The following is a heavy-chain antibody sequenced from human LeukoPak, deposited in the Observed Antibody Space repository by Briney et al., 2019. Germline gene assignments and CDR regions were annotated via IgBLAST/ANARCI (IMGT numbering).Heavy chain of an antibody. CDR1: GGTFSSYA. CDR3: ASLYSSSAADWFDP. V-gene: IGHV1-69*01. CDR2: IIPIFGTA. J-gene: IGHJ5*02. Sequence: SVKVSCKASGGTFSSYAISWVRQAPGRGLEWMGGIIPIFGTANYAQKFQGRVTITADESTSAAYMELSSLRSEDTAVYYCASLYSSSAADWFDPWGQGTLVTVSS. D-gene: IGHD6-6*01.